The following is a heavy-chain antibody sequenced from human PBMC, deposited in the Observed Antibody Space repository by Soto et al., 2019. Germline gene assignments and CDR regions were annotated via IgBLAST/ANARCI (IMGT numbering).Heavy chain of an antibody. J-gene: IGHJ4*02. CDR1: GYSFTSYW. CDR3: ARHWSSKGSSGWYLMFDY. Sequence: PGESLKISCKGSGYSFTSYWISWVRQMPGKGLEWMGRIDPSDSYTNYSPSFQGHVTISADKSISTAYLQWSSLKASDTAMYYCARHWSSKGSSGWYLMFDYWGQGPLVTVSS. D-gene: IGHD6-19*01. CDR2: IDPSDSYT. V-gene: IGHV5-10-1*01.